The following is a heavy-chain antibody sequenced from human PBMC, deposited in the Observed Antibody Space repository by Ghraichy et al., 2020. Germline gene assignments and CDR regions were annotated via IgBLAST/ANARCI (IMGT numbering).Heavy chain of an antibody. V-gene: IGHV4-59*01. D-gene: IGHD6-13*01. J-gene: IGHJ6*03. CDR2: IYYSGST. CDR1: GGSISSYY. Sequence: SETLSLTCTVSGGSISSYYWSWIRQPPGKGLEWIGYIYYSGSTNYNPSLKSRVTISVDTSKNQFSLKLSSVTAADTAVYYCASGYGRVAAVAPYYYYYYMDVWGKGTTVTVSS. CDR3: ASGYGRVAAVAPYYYYYYMDV.